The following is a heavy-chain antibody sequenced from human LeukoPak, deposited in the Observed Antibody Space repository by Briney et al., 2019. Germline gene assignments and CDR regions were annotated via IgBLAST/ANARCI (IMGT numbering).Heavy chain of an antibody. CDR2: SRNRAKSYTT. Sequence: GRSLRLSCAASGFTFSDHYMDWVRQAPGKGLEWVGRSRNRAKSYTTDYAASVRGRFTISRDDSQNSLYLQMRGLKTEDTAVYHCVRVAYTSDWHFDHWGQGTLVTVSS. CDR1: GFTFSDHY. D-gene: IGHD6-19*01. J-gene: IGHJ4*02. V-gene: IGHV3-72*01. CDR3: VRVAYTSDWHFDH.